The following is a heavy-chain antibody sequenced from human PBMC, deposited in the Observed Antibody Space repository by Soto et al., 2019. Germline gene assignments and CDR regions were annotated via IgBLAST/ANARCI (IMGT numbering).Heavy chain of an antibody. CDR1: GFTFSTYW. Sequence: DVQLVESGGGLVQPGGSLRLSCAASGFTFSTYWMNWVRQAPGKGLEWVANIKQDGSENYYVDSVKGRFTISRDNAKNSVFLQMSNLRAEDTGVYFWAGGSGWLVTDWGKGTLVTASS. CDR2: IKQDGSEN. D-gene: IGHD6-19*01. V-gene: IGHV3-7*04. CDR3: AGGSGWLVTD. J-gene: IGHJ1*01.